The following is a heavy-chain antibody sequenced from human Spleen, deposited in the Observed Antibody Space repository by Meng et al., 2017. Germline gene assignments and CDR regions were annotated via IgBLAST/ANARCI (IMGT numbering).Heavy chain of an antibody. CDR3: SGHVDY. J-gene: IGHJ4*01. CDR2: MKSNVDGGTV. Sequence: EVRLGESGGGFVKPGGSLRLSCAASGFTFSNAWTTWVRQAPGKGLEWIGRMKSNVDGGTVDYAAAVKGRFFISRDDSENTFYLQMNSLKTEDTAVYYCSGHVDYWGHGTLVTVSS. CDR1: GFTFSNAW. V-gene: IGHV3-15*01.